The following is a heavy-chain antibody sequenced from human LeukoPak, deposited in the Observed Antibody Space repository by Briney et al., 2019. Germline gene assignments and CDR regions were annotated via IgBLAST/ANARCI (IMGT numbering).Heavy chain of an antibody. CDR1: GGSISSYY. CDR2: IYNSGST. D-gene: IGHD1-26*01. Sequence: KPSETLSLTCTVSGGSISSYYWSWIRQPPGKGLEWIGYIYNSGSTKYNPSLKSRVTISVDTSKNQISLKLSSVPAADTPVYYCARGGNKWELDNWFDPWGQGTLVTVSS. J-gene: IGHJ5*02. CDR3: ARGGNKWELDNWFDP. V-gene: IGHV4-59*08.